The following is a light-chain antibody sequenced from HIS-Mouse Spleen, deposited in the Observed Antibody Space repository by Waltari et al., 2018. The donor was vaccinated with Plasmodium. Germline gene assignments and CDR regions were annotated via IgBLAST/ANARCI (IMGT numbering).Light chain of an antibody. V-gene: IGLV2-8*01. Sequence: QSALTQPPSASGSPGQSVTISCTGTSSHVGGYHYVPWYQQHTGKAPKLMIYEVSKRPSGVPDRFSGSKSGNTASLTVSGLQAEDEADYYCSSYAGSNNLVFGGGTKLTVL. J-gene: IGLJ2*01. CDR3: SSYAGSNNLV. CDR2: EVS. CDR1: SSHVGGYHY.